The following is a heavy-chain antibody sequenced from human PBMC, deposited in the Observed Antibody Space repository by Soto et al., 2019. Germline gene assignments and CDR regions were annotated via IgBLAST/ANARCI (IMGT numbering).Heavy chain of an antibody. Sequence: SETLCLTWTVADGSLGSYDGSWLRPPPGKGLEWIGYIYYSGSTNYNPSLKSRVTISVDTSKNQFSLKLSSVTAADTAVYYCARAGVAYHYYYYYYMDVRGKGTTVTVSS. CDR2: IYYSGST. V-gene: IGHV4-59*01. CDR1: DGSLGSYD. CDR3: ARAGVAYHYYYYYYMDV. J-gene: IGHJ6*03. D-gene: IGHD3-3*01.